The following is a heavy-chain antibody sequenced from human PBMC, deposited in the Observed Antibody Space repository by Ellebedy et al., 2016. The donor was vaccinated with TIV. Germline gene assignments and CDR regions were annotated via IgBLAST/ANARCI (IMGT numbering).Heavy chain of an antibody. J-gene: IGHJ4*02. CDR1: GFTLDDYT. CDR3: TREIGGSAYGANYFDY. CDR2: ISWDGDRI. V-gene: IGHV3-43*01. Sequence: GESLKISCAASGFTLDDYTMYWVRQPPGKGPEWVCLISWDGDRIYYADSVKGRFTISRDSSANSLYLQMTSMRADDTDVYYCTREIGGSAYGANYFDYWGQGTLVTVSA. D-gene: IGHD5-12*01.